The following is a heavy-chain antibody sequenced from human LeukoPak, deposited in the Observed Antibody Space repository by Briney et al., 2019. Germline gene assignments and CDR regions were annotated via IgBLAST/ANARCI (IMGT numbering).Heavy chain of an antibody. V-gene: IGHV3-33*01. CDR3: ARGPGIAAAGWYFDY. D-gene: IGHD6-13*01. J-gene: IGHJ4*02. CDR1: GFTFSSYG. Sequence: PGGSLRLSCAASGFTFSSYGMHWVRQAPGKGLEWVAVIWYDGSNKYYADSVKGRFTISRDNSKNTLYLQMNSLRAEDTAVYYCARGPGIAAAGWYFDYWGQGTLVTVSS. CDR2: IWYDGSNK.